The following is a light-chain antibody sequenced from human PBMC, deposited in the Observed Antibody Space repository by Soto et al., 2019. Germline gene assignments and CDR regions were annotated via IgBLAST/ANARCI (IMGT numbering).Light chain of an antibody. V-gene: IGLV2-14*01. J-gene: IGLJ1*01. CDR1: ISDVGGHGY. CDR3: NSFTTSTTPYV. CDR2: EVT. Sequence: QSVLTQPASVSGSPGQSITISCTGTISDVGGHGYVSWYQQHPGKAPELMIYEVTYRPSGVSNRFSGSKSGNTASLTISGLQADDEADYYCNSFTTSTTPYVFGTGTKLTVL.